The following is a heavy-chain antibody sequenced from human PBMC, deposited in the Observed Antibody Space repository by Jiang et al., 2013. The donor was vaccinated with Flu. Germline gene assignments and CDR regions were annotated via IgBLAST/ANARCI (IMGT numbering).Heavy chain of an antibody. D-gene: IGHD2-21*02. CDR2: IYPGDSDT. CDR1: GYSFSTSW. J-gene: IGHJ2*01. Sequence: PGESLKISCKGAGYSFSTSWIGWVRQMPGKGLEWMGIIYPGDSDTRYSPSFQGQVTTSADKSISTAYLQWSSLKASDTAMYYCARHPYCGGDCYPDWYFDLWGRGTLVTVSS. CDR3: ARHPYCGGDCYPDWYFDL. V-gene: IGHV5-51*01.